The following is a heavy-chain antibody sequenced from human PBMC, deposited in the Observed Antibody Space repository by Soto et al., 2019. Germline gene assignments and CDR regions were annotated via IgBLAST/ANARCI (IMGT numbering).Heavy chain of an antibody. CDR3: AAGADTVTAGYYGMDV. D-gene: IGHD4-17*01. V-gene: IGHV1-58*01. CDR2: IVVGSGNT. Sequence: EASVKVSCKASGFTFTSSAVQWVRQARGQRLEWIGWIVVGSGNTNYAQKFQERVTITRDMSTGTAYMELSSLRSEDTAVYYCAAGADTVTAGYYGMDVWGQGTTVTVSS. CDR1: GFTFTSSA. J-gene: IGHJ6*02.